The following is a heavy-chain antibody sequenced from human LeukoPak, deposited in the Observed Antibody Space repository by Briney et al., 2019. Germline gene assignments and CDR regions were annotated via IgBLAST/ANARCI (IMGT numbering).Heavy chain of an antibody. CDR1: GYTLNRFG. CDR3: SRDTPQHLKRFDY. CDR2: INTYNGNT. Sequence: ASVKVSCKASGYTLNRFGMSWVRQAPGQGLEWLGWINTYNGNTKFGEKFQGRVTLTMDTSTSTVYMELTSLRSDDTAVYFCSRDTPQHLKRFDYWGQGTLLTVSS. D-gene: IGHD1-1*01. V-gene: IGHV1-18*01. J-gene: IGHJ4*02.